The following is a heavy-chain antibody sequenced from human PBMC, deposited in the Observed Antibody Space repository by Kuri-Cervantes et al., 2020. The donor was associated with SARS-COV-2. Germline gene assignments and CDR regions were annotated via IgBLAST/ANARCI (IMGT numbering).Heavy chain of an antibody. D-gene: IGHD3-22*01. V-gene: IGHV1-2*02. J-gene: IGHJ3*02. CDR3: ARDLAHYDSPPDAFDI. Sequence: ASVKVSCKASGGTFSSYYMHWVRQAPGQGLEWMGWINPNSGGTNYAQKFQGRVTMTRDTSISTAYMELSRLRSDDTAVYYCARDLAHYDSPPDAFDIWGQGTMVTVSS. CDR2: INPNSGGT. CDR1: GGTFSSYY.